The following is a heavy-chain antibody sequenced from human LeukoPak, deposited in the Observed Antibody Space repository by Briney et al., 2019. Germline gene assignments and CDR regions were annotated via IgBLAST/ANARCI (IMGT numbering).Heavy chain of an antibody. J-gene: IGHJ3*02. V-gene: IGHV1-46*01. CDR1: GYTFTSYY. CDR2: INPSGGST. D-gene: IGHD3-3*01. CDR3: ARSSITIFGVVIIGSYAFDI. Sequence: ASVTVSCKASGYTFTSYYMHRVRQAPGQGLEWMGIINPSGGSTSYAQKFQGRVTMTRDTSTSTVYMELSSLRSEDTAVYYCARSSITIFGVVIIGSYAFDIWGQGTMVTVSS.